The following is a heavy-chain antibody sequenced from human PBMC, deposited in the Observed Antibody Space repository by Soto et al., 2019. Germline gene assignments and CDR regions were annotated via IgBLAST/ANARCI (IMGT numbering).Heavy chain of an antibody. CDR3: ARGRYGGY. V-gene: IGHV1-18*01. Sequence: QVHLVQSGAEVKKPGASVKVSCKGSGYAFTTYGITWVRQAPGQGLEWMGWISAHNGNTNYAQKLQGRVTVTRDTSTSTAYMELRRLGSDDTAGYYCARGRYGGYRGQGALVTVSS. J-gene: IGHJ4*02. D-gene: IGHD3-10*01. CDR2: ISAHNGNT. CDR1: GYAFTTYG.